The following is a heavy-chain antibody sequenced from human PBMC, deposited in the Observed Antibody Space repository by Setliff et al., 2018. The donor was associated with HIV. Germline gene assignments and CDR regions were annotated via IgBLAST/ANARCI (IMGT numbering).Heavy chain of an antibody. CDR3: SKGHPDGDPYYFDY. V-gene: IGHV3-48*03. CDR1: GFTFRSYE. D-gene: IGHD2-21*02. J-gene: IGHJ4*02. Sequence: HPGGSLRLSCAASGFTFRSYEMNWVRQAPGKGLEWVAYISSSSRSKYYADSVRGRFTISRDNSKNSLYLQMNSLRTEDTALYYCSKGHPDGDPYYFDYWGQGTLVTVSS. CDR2: ISSSSRSK.